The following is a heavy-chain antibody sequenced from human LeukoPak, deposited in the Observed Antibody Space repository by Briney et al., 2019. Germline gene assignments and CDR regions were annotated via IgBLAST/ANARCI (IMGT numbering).Heavy chain of an antibody. V-gene: IGHV4-34*01. Sequence: SETLSLTCAVYGGTFTDYYWSWIRHLPGKGLEWIGEIHHRAGANYNPSLWGRVTISADTSKNQFSLHLTSVTAADTATFYCARGPVRDDGLTGISYYFGLDVWGHGTTVTVFS. J-gene: IGHJ6*02. CDR3: ARGPVRDDGLTGISYYFGLDV. CDR1: GGTFTDYY. D-gene: IGHD2-21*02. CDR2: IHHRAGA.